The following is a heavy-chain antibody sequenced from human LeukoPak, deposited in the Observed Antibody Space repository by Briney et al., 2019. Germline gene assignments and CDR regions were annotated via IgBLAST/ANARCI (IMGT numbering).Heavy chain of an antibody. V-gene: IGHV3-7*01. Sequence: GSLRLSCAASGFTFSSYWMSWVRQAPGKGLEWVANIKQDGSEKYYVDSVKGRFTISRDNAKNSLYLQMNSLRAEDTAVYYCARDPRVVAGYIDYWGQGTLVTVSS. CDR3: ARDPRVVAGYIDY. CDR2: IKQDGSEK. D-gene: IGHD6-19*01. CDR1: GFTFSSYW. J-gene: IGHJ4*02.